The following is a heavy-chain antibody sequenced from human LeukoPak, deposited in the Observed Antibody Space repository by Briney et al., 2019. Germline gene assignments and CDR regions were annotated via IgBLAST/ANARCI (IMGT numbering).Heavy chain of an antibody. J-gene: IGHJ6*03. CDR1: GGSISSSSYY. V-gene: IGHV4-39*07. Sequence: SETLSLTCSVSGGSISSSSYYWGWIRQPPGKGLEWIGSIYYSGSAYYNPSLKSRVTISVDTSKHQFSLKLTSVTAADTAVYFCARGARRSKDVWSGDLLHYYYFYYMDVWGTGTTVTVSS. CDR3: ARGARRSKDVWSGDLLHYYYFYYMDV. CDR2: IYYSGSA. D-gene: IGHD3-10*01.